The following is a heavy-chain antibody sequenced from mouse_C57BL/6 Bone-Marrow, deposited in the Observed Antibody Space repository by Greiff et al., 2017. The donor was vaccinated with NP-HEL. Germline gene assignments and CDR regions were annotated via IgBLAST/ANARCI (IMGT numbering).Heavy chain of an antibody. J-gene: IGHJ1*03. Sequence: QVQLQQPGPELVMPGASVTLSCKASGYTFTSYWVHWVKQRPGQGLEWIGEIDPSDSSNNYNQKFKGKSTLTVDNSSSTAYIQLSSLTSEDSAVYYCAGDYGDWYFDVWGTGTTVTVTA. D-gene: IGHD2-4*01. CDR2: IDPSDSSN. CDR3: AGDYGDWYFDV. V-gene: IGHV1-69*01. CDR1: GYTFTSYW.